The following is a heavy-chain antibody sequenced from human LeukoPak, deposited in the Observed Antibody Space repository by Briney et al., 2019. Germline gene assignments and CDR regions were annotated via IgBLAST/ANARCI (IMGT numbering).Heavy chain of an antibody. CDR3: ARDTSGSYKAFDI. CDR2: IWYDGSNK. J-gene: IGHJ3*02. CDR1: GFTFSTYG. Sequence: PGGSLRLSCAASGFTFSTYGMHWVRQAPGKGLEWVAVIWYDGSNKYYADSVKGRFTISRDNSKNTLYLQMNSLGAEDTAVYYCARDTSGSYKAFDIWGQGTMVTVSS. V-gene: IGHV3-33*01. D-gene: IGHD3-10*01.